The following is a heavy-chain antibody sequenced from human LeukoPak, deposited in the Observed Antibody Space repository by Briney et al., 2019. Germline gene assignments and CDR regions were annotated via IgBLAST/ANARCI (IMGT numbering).Heavy chain of an antibody. V-gene: IGHV4-59*01. Sequence: SSETLSLTCTVSGGSISSYYWSWIRQPPGKGLEWIGYIYYSGSTNYNPSLKSRVTISVDTSKNQFSLKLSSVTAADTAVYYCARGLREAPRNYYYMDVWGKGTTVAISS. CDR1: GGSISSYY. J-gene: IGHJ6*03. CDR3: ARGLREAPRNYYYMDV. CDR2: IYYSGST. D-gene: IGHD1-26*01.